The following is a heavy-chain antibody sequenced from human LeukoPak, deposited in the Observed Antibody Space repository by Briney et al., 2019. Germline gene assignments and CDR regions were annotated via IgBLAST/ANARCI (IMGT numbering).Heavy chain of an antibody. J-gene: IGHJ4*02. D-gene: IGHD6-6*01. CDR3: ARGLHSSSGPLDY. CDR2: IIPLFGTV. V-gene: IGHV1-69*05. Sequence: ASVKVSCKASGYTFTGYYMHWVRQAPGQGLEWMGGIIPLFGTVNYAHNFQGRVTITTDESTSTTYMELSSLRSEDTAVYYCARGLHSSSGPLDYWGQGTLVTVSS. CDR1: GYTFTGYY.